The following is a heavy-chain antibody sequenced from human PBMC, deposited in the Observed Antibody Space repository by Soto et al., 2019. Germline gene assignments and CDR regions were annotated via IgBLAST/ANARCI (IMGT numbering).Heavy chain of an antibody. CDR2: IYDNGVT. J-gene: IGHJ4*02. CDR3: ARTYDSNGYANEFDS. V-gene: IGHV4-59*12. D-gene: IGHD3-22*01. CDR1: GRSITSYY. Sequence: QVVLQESGPGLVKPSETLSLTCSVSGRSITSYYWSWVQQPPGKGLEWIGYIYDNGVTSQNPSLKSRVTMSADTSQNQFSLKLTSVTGADTAVYYCARTYDSNGYANEFDSWGQGILVTVTS.